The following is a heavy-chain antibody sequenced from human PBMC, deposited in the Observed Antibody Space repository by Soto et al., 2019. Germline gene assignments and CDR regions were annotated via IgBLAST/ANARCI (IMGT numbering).Heavy chain of an antibody. Sequence: VASVKVSCKASGGTFSSYTVSWVRQAPGQGLEWMGRIIPILGIANYAQKFQGRVTITADKSTSTAYMELSSLRSEDTAVYYCARDRQGYGDYELVYWGQGTLVTVSS. CDR2: IIPILGIA. J-gene: IGHJ4*02. CDR3: ARDRQGYGDYELVY. V-gene: IGHV1-69*04. D-gene: IGHD4-17*01. CDR1: GGTFSSYT.